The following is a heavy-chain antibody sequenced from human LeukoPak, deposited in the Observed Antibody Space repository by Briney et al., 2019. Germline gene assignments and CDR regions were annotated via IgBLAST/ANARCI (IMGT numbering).Heavy chain of an antibody. CDR2: ISAYNGNT. V-gene: IGHV1-18*01. CDR3: XXXXXXXXAHLWAFDI. D-gene: IGHD3-10*01. CDR1: GYTFTSYG. Sequence: ASVKVSCKASGYTFTSYGISWVRQAPGQGLEWMGWISAYNGNTNYAQKLQGRVTMTTDTSTSTAYMELRSLRSDDTAVYYCXXXXXXXXAHLWAFDIWGQGTMVTVSS. J-gene: IGHJ3*02.